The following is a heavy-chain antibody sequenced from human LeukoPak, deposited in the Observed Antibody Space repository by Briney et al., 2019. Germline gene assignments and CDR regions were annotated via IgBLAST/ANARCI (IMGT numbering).Heavy chain of an antibody. V-gene: IGHV5-51*01. CDR2: IYPGDSDT. CDR1: GYSFTSYW. CDR3: ARLWYSSGWYVGYFDY. J-gene: IGHJ4*02. D-gene: IGHD6-19*01. Sequence: GEALKISWKGSGYSFTSYWIGWVGPMPGKSLELVGIIYPGDSDTRYSPSFQGQVTISADKSISTAYLQWSSLKASDTAMYYCARLWYSSGWYVGYFDYWGQGTLVTVSS.